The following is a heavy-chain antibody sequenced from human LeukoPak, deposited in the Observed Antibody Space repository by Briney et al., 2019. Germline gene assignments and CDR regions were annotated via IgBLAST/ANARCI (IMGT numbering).Heavy chain of an antibody. CDR3: ARKRRRWFDP. Sequence: PSETLSLTCAVYGGSFSGYYWSWIRQPPGKGLEWIGEINHSGSTNYNPSLKSRVTISVDTSKNQFSLKLSSVTAADTAVCYCARKRRRWFDPWGQGTLVTVSS. V-gene: IGHV4-34*01. CDR2: INHSGST. CDR1: GGSFSGYY. J-gene: IGHJ5*02.